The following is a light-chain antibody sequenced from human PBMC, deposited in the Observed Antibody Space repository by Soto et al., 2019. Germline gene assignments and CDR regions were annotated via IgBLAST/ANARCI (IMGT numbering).Light chain of an antibody. Sequence: VLTQPPSASGTPGQRVTISCSGSSSDIGSNYVYWYQQLPGTAPKLLIYRNNQRPSGVPDRFSGSKSGTSASLAISGLRSEDEADYFCAAWDDSLSGRGVFGGGTKLTVL. J-gene: IGLJ2*01. V-gene: IGLV1-47*01. CDR1: SSDIGSNY. CDR2: RNN. CDR3: AAWDDSLSGRGV.